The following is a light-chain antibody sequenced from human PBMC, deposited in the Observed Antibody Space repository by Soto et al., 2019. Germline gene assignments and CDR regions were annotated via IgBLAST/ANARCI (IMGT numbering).Light chain of an antibody. V-gene: IGKV3-20*01. CDR2: GAS. J-gene: IGKJ1*01. CDR1: QSVSSSY. Sequence: IVLTQSPDTLSLSPGERATLSCRASQSVSSSYLAWYQQKPGQAPRLLIYGASSRATGIPDRFSGSGSGTDFTLTISRLEPEDFAVDYCQQYGSSGTVGQGTKVAIK. CDR3: QQYGSSGT.